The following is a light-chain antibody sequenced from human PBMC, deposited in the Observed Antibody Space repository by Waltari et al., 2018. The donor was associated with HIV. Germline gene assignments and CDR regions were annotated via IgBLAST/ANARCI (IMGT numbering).Light chain of an antibody. CDR3: QQSYSTPPVT. J-gene: IGKJ1*01. V-gene: IGKV1-39*01. CDR1: QSISDY. CDR2: AAS. Sequence: DIQMTQSPSSLSASVGDRVTITCRASQSISDYLNWYQQKPGRAPNLLIFAASSLQTGVPSRFSGSGSGTEFTLTISSLQPEDFATYYCQQSYSTPPVTFGQGTKVEIK.